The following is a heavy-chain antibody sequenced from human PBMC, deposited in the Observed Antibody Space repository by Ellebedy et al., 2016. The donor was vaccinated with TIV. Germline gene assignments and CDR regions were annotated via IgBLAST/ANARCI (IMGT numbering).Heavy chain of an antibody. D-gene: IGHD3-3*01. Sequence: AASVKVSCKASGYTFTRYYMHWVRQAPGQGLEWMGIVNPSGGSTSYAQKLQGRVTMTRDTSTRTVYMELSSLRSEDTAVYYCARDDLEDFWSGYPDYWGQGTLVTVSS. V-gene: IGHV1-46*04. CDR3: ARDDLEDFWSGYPDY. CDR2: VNPSGGST. CDR1: GYTFTRYY. J-gene: IGHJ4*02.